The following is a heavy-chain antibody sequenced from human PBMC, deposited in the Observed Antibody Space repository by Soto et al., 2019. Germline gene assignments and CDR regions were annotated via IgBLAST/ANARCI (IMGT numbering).Heavy chain of an antibody. CDR1: GNPFISYA. V-gene: IGHV1-18*04. J-gene: IGHJ4*02. Sequence: QVRLVQSGAELKKPGASVKVSCKASGNPFISYAISWVRQAPGQGLEWMGRFSVYNGNTISAQKFHDRLTVTTDTATTTAYMELRSLTSDDTAVYYCVWSCTGGSCSDYWGQGTLVTVSS. D-gene: IGHD2-15*01. CDR2: FSVYNGNT. CDR3: VWSCTGGSCSDY.